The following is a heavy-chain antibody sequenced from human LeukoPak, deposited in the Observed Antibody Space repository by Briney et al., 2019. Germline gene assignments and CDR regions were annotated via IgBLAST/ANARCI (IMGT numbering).Heavy chain of an antibody. CDR1: GYTYSRYA. J-gene: IGHJ4*02. V-gene: IGHV3-23*01. CDR2: IGASGGST. D-gene: IGHD3-3*01. Sequence: GGSLRLSRAASGYTYSRYAMRWVPQAPGKGLKWVSAIGASGGSTYYADSVKGWFTIARDNSKNTMSIALNSLRGEDTAVYYCAKGIWSGYRWYFDYWGQGNVVTVSS. CDR3: AKGIWSGYRWYFDY.